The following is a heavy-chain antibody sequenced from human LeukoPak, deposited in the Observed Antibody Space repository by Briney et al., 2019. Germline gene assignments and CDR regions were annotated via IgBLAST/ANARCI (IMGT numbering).Heavy chain of an antibody. D-gene: IGHD2-2*01. V-gene: IGHV3-21*01. Sequence: GGSLRLFCAASGFTLSNYDMNWVRQAPGKGLEWVGSISTSGRYIYYKDSVRGRFTISRDYAKKFLFLERNSLRAEDTAVYYCARADCSSSTCYLRRSWFDPWGQGTLVTVSS. CDR3: ARADCSSSTCYLRRSWFDP. J-gene: IGHJ5*02. CDR1: GFTLSNYD. CDR2: ISTSGRYI.